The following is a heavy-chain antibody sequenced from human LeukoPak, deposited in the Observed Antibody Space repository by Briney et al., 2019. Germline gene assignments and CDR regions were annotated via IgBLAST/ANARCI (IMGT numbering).Heavy chain of an antibody. J-gene: IGHJ4*02. D-gene: IGHD1-1*01. V-gene: IGHV4-34*01. CDR2: IDNNGIT. CDR3: ARGRNNHSTTPFDY. CDR1: GESFSGNF. Sequence: PSETLSLTCAVSGESFSGNFWTWIRQSPGKGLEWIGEIDNNGITNYNPSLKSRVTISVDTSKNQFSLKLSSVTAADTAVYYCARGRNNHSTTPFDYWGQGTLVTVSS.